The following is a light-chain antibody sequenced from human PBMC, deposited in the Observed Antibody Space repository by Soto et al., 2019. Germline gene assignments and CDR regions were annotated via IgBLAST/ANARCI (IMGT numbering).Light chain of an antibody. CDR3: SSYRSNSTWV. V-gene: IGLV2-14*01. CDR2: EVS. J-gene: IGLJ3*02. Sequence: QSALTQPASVSGSPGQSITISCTGTSSDVGGYNYVSWYQQYPGKVPKLVIYEVSNRPSGISERFSGSKSANTASLTISGLQAEDEADYYCSSYRSNSTWVFGGGTKLTVL. CDR1: SSDVGGYNY.